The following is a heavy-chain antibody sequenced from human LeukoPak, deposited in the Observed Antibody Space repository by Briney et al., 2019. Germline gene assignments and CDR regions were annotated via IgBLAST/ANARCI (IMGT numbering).Heavy chain of an antibody. CDR3: ARTNYGMDV. J-gene: IGHJ6*02. CDR1: GGSISSYY. V-gene: IGHV4-59*01. Sequence: SSETLSLTCTVSGGSISSYYWSWIRQPPGKGLEWIGYIYYSGSTNYNPSLKSRVTISVDTSKNQFSLKLSSVTAADTAVYYCARTNYGMDVWGQGTTVTVSS. CDR2: IYYSGST.